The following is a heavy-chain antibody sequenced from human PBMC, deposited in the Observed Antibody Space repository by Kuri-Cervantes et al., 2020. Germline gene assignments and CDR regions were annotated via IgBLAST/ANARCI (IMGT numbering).Heavy chain of an antibody. D-gene: IGHD5-18*01. J-gene: IGHJ4*02. CDR2: IYYSGST. Sequence: LRLSCTVSGGSISSGGYYWSWIRQHPGKGLEWIGYIYYSGSTYYNPSLKSRVTISVDTSKNQFSLKLSSVTAADTAVYYCARPDVDTASGFTGGRFDYWGQGTLVTVSS. CDR1: GGSISSGGYY. V-gene: IGHV4-31*03. CDR3: ARPDVDTASGFTGGRFDY.